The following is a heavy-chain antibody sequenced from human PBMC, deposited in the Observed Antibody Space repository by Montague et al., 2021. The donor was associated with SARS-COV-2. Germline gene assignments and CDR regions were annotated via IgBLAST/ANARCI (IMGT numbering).Heavy chain of an antibody. V-gene: IGHV4-39*02. D-gene: IGHD2/OR15-2a*01. CDR2: IYYSGTT. Sequence: SETLSLTCTVSGGSITNSSYFWGWIRQPPGKGLEWIGNIYYSGTTQYXXXLKSRATISLYTSKNHFSLRLSSVTAADTAVYYCARLARGDTLYYFDYWGQGTLVTVSS. CDR3: ARLARGDTLYYFDY. J-gene: IGHJ4*01. CDR1: GGSITNSSYF.